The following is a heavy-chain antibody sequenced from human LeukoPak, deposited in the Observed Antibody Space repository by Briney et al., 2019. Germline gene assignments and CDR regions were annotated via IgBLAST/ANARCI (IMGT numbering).Heavy chain of an antibody. D-gene: IGHD6-19*01. CDR2: ISGSGGST. V-gene: IGHV3-23*01. CDR3: AKSRTIAVAATGY. J-gene: IGHJ4*02. Sequence: GGSLRLSCAASGFTFSSYAMSWVRQARGKGLEWVSAISGSGGSTYYADSVKGRFTISRDNSKNTLYLQMNSLRAEDTAVYYCAKSRTIAVAATGYWGQGTLVTVSS. CDR1: GFTFSSYA.